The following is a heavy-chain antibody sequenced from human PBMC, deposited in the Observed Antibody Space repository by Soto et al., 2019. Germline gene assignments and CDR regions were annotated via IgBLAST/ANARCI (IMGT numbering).Heavy chain of an antibody. CDR3: ATTLVTAISGLVWFDP. J-gene: IGHJ5*02. V-gene: IGHV1-24*01. CDR2: FDPEDDET. D-gene: IGHD2-21*02. Sequence: QVQLVQSGAEVKKPGASVKVSCQVSGYTLTELSMHWVRQAPGKGLEWMGGFDPEDDETIYAQKFQGRVTMTEDTSTDTAYMELSSLRSEDTAVYYCATTLVTAISGLVWFDPWGQGTLVTVSS. CDR1: GYTLTELS.